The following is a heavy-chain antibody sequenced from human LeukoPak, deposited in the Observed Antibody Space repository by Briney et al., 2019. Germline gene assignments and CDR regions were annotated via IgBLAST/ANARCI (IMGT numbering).Heavy chain of an antibody. CDR1: EFTFSSYS. CDR2: ISSSSSTI. Sequence: GGSLRLSYAASEFTFSSYSMNWVRQAPGKGLEWVSYISSSSSTIYYADSVKGRFTISRDNAKNSLYLQMNSLRAEDTAVYYCARDDTFGMDVWGQGTTVTVSS. CDR3: ARDDTFGMDV. J-gene: IGHJ6*02. V-gene: IGHV3-48*04.